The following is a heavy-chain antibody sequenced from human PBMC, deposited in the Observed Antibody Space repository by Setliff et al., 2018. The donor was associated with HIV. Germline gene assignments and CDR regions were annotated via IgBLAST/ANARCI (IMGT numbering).Heavy chain of an antibody. D-gene: IGHD3-10*01. Sequence: SVKVSCKASGGTFSTSAISWVRQAPGRGLEWMGGIIPVFGSAHYAQKFQGRVTITADESTSTAYMELSSLRSEDTAVYYCASKEFSGAFDIWGQGTMVTVSS. J-gene: IGHJ3*02. CDR2: IIPVFGSA. CDR1: GGTFSTSA. CDR3: ASKEFSGAFDI. V-gene: IGHV1-69*13.